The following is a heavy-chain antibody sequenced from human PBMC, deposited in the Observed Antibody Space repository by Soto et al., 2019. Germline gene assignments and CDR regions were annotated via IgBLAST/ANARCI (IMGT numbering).Heavy chain of an antibody. CDR3: ARLRTGGSSWGLGGYYYYMDV. CDR1: GGSISSSSYY. D-gene: IGHD6-13*01. CDR2: IDYSGST. J-gene: IGHJ6*03. V-gene: IGHV4-39*01. Sequence: QLQLQESGPRLVKPSETLSLTCTVSGGSISSSSYYWGWIRQPPGKGLEWMGSIDYSGSTYYNPSLKSRVTISVDTSKNQFSLKLSSVTGADTAVYYCARLRTGGSSWGLGGYYYYMDVWGKGTTVTVSS.